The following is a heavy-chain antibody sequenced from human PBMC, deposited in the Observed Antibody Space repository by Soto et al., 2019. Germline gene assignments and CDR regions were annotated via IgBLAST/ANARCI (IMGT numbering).Heavy chain of an antibody. CDR2: ISYDGSNK. V-gene: IGHV3-30-3*01. J-gene: IGHJ6*02. Sequence: QVQLVESGGGVVQPGRSLRLSCAASGFTFRNYAMHWVRQAPGKGLECVAVISYDGSNKFYRDYVKGRFTISRDNSKNTLYLQINSLRYEDTAVYYCARGDREDIAVVVGVRPGEYGVDVWGQWTKVTVSS. CDR1: GFTFRNYA. D-gene: IGHD2-15*01. CDR3: ARGDREDIAVVVGVRPGEYGVDV.